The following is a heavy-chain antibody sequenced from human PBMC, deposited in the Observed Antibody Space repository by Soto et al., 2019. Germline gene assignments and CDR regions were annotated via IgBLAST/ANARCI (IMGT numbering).Heavy chain of an antibody. D-gene: IGHD5-18*01. CDR1: GRSTSSESYY. CDR3: AMDTDSPSRFDH. J-gene: IGHJ4*02. CDR2: VTYRGDT. V-gene: IGHV4-39*01. Sequence: SETLSLTCTVSGRSTSSESYYWGWIRQPPGKGPDWIGSVTYRGDTYYNAALKNRLTMSVDTSKNQFSLKLSSVTAADTAIYYCAMDTDSPSRFDHWGRGILVTVSS.